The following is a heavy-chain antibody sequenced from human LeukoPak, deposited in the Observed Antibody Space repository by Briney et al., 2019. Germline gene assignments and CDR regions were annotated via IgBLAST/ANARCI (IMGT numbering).Heavy chain of an antibody. Sequence: ASVKVSCKASGYTFTSYGISWVRQAPGQGLEWMGWISAYNVNTNDAQKLQGRVTMSTDTSTTTAYMELRSLRSDDTAVYYWARVPVSGPGARFDYWGQGTLVTVSS. CDR2: ISAYNVNT. CDR3: ARVPVSGPGARFDY. V-gene: IGHV1-18*01. CDR1: GYTFTSYG. J-gene: IGHJ4*02. D-gene: IGHD4-11*01.